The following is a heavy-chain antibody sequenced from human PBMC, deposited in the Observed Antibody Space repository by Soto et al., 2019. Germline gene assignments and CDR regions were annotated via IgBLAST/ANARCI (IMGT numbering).Heavy chain of an antibody. Sequence: EVQLVETEGGLIQPGESLRLSWAASGFTVSSYYMNWVRLVPEKGLEWVSVIYSSGPTFYADSVRGRFTISRDNSKNTLYLQMNSLRVEDTAVYYCARAFGGSYDYWGQGTLVTVSS. D-gene: IGHD1-26*01. CDR1: GFTVSSYY. J-gene: IGHJ4*02. V-gene: IGHV3-53*02. CDR3: ARAFGGSYDY. CDR2: IYSSGPT.